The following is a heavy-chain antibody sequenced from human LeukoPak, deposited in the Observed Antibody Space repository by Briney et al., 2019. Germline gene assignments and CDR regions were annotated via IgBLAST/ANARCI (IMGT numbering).Heavy chain of an antibody. D-gene: IGHD3-22*01. CDR2: ISGSGGST. CDR3: AKKYYDSSGYYFPGAFDL. CDR1: GFTFSSYA. J-gene: IGHJ3*01. V-gene: IGHV3-23*01. Sequence: GGSLRLSCAASGFTFSSYAMSWVRQAPGKGLEWVSAISGSGGSTYYADSVKGRFTISRGNSKNTLYLQMNSLRADDTAVYYCAKKYYDSSGYYFPGAFDLWGQGTMVTVSS.